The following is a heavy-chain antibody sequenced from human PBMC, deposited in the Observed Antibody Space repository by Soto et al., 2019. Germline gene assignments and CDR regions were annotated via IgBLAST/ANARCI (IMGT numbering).Heavy chain of an antibody. Sequence: QVQLVESGGGVVQPGRSLRLSCAASGFTFSSYGMHWVRQAPGKGLEWVAVIWYDGSNKYYADSVKGRFTISRDNSKNTLYLQMNSLSAEDTAVYYCARGGYYYGMDVWGQGTTVTVSS. D-gene: IGHD2-15*01. CDR2: IWYDGSNK. CDR1: GFTFSSYG. J-gene: IGHJ6*02. CDR3: ARGGYYYGMDV. V-gene: IGHV3-33*01.